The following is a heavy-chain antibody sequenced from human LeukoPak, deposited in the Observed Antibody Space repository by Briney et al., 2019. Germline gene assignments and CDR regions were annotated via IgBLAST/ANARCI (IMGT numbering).Heavy chain of an antibody. CDR1: GGPISSYY. V-gene: IGHV4-59*01. Sequence: PSETLSLTCTVSGGPISSYYWSWIRQPPGKGLEWIGYIYYSGSTNYNPSLKSRVTISVDTSKNQFSLKLSSVTAADTAVYYCARGLAQYYYYYMDVWGKGTTVTVSS. J-gene: IGHJ6*03. CDR3: ARGLAQYYYYYMDV. CDR2: IYYSGST.